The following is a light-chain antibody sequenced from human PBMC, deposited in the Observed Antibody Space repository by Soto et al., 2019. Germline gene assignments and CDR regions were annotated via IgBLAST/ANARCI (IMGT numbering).Light chain of an antibody. J-gene: IGKJ1*01. V-gene: IGKV3-20*01. CDR2: GAS. Sequence: LRLSKGTLTLSQWERATLSFRASQSVSSSYLAWYQQKPGQAPRLLIYGASSRATGIPDRFSGSGSGTDFTLTISKLEPDDFAVYYCHRYGSSGTFGQGTKVDIK. CDR3: HRYGSSGT. CDR1: QSVSSSY.